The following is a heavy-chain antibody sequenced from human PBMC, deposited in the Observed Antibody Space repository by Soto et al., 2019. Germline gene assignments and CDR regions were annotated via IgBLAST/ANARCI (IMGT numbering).Heavy chain of an antibody. CDR2: IRQDGSDK. V-gene: IGHV3-7*05. CDR1: GFTVSSYC. Sequence: EVQLVESGGGLVQPGASLRLSCAASGFTVSSYCISWVRQAPGKGLEWVANIRQDGSDKYYVDSVKGRFTISRDNSKNSLYLQMKSLRAEDTAIYYCASPQQWLGQRGDFDYWGQGSLVPVSS. CDR3: ASPQQWLGQRGDFDY. D-gene: IGHD6-19*01. J-gene: IGHJ4*02.